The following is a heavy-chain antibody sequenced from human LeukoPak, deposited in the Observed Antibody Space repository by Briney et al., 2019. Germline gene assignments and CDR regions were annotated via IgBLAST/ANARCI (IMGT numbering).Heavy chain of an antibody. D-gene: IGHD6-19*01. CDR2: ISSSSSTI. CDR1: GFTFSSYS. J-gene: IGHJ4*02. V-gene: IGHV3-48*01. Sequence: GGSLRLSCAASGFTFSSYSMSWVRQAPGKGLEWVSYISSSSSTIYYADSVKGRFTISRDNAKNSLNLQMNSLRAEDTAVYYCAREVAGTFVYWGQGTLVTVSS. CDR3: AREVAGTFVY.